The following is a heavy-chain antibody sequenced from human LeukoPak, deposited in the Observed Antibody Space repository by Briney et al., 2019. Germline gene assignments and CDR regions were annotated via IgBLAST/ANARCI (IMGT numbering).Heavy chain of an antibody. V-gene: IGHV4-59*01. J-gene: IGHJ4*02. D-gene: IGHD3-10*01. Sequence: SETLSLTCTVSGGSISNYYWSWIRQPPGKGLEWIGYIYHSGSTNFNPSLKSRVTIAADTSKNQFSLKLDSVTAADTAVYYCARDENRGYGSGSYYYSWGQGTLVTVSS. CDR3: ARDENRGYGSGSYYYS. CDR2: IYHSGST. CDR1: GGSISNYY.